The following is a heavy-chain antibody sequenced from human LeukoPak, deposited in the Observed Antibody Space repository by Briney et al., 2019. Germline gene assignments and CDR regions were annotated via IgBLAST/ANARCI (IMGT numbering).Heavy chain of an antibody. CDR1: GFTFSGYA. CDR2: ISGSGGNT. CDR3: ARGSRGNYDY. J-gene: IGHJ4*02. D-gene: IGHD1-7*01. V-gene: IGHV3-23*01. Sequence: GGSLRLSCAASGFTFSGYAMAWVRQAPGKGLEWVSSISGSGGNTYYADSVKSRFTISRDNSKNTLYLQMNSLRAEDTAVYYCARGSRGNYDYWGQGTLVTVSS.